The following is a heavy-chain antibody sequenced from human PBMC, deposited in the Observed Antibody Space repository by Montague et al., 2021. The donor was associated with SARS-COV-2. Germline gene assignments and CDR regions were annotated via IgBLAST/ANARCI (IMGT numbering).Heavy chain of an antibody. J-gene: IGHJ5*02. CDR1: GFTFSTHW. CDR2: LNQDGSRT. CDR3: ARDHHMSLAP. D-gene: IGHD2-21*01. V-gene: IGHV3-7*01. Sequence: SLSLSCAASGFTFSTHWMSWARQAPGKGLEWLANLNQDGSRTYYVDSVKGRFIISRDNAENSLFLQMDSLRAEDTAVYYCARDHHMSLAPWGQGTLVIVSP.